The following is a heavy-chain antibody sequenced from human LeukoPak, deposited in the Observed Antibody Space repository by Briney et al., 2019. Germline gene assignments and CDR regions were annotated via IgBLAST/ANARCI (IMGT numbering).Heavy chain of an antibody. Sequence: GGSLRLSCAASGFTFSCCAIHWVRQAPGRGLEWVAVISSDENTKFYADSVKGRFTVYRDNSKKTVWLQMNSLRAEDTAVYYCAKKGGSSGRYDYLDYWGQGTLVTVSP. CDR2: ISSDENTK. CDR1: GFTFSCCA. CDR3: AKKGGSSGRYDYLDY. J-gene: IGHJ4*02. V-gene: IGHV3-30-3*02. D-gene: IGHD6-19*01.